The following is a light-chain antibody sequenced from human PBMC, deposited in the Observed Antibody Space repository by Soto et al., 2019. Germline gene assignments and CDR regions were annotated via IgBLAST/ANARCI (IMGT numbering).Light chain of an antibody. J-gene: IGKJ4*02. CDR1: QRGSSN. Sequence: LTESRASLSLSQRDRTTLSCVASQRGSSNLAWYQQKPGQAPRLLIYGASSRATGIPDRFSGSEYGTDFTLTISRPFSEGFGVPSWRQCVRSLVDTFCG. CDR2: GAS. V-gene: IGKV3-20*01. CDR3: RQCVRSLVDT.